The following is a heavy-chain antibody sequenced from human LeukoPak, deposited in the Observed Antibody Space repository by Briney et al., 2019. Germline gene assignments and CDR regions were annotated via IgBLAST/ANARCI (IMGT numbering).Heavy chain of an antibody. J-gene: IGHJ2*01. D-gene: IGHD2-15*01. CDR2: IYSGGTT. CDR1: GFTFSSYR. Sequence: GGSLRLSCAASGFTFSSYRMNWVRQAPGKGLEWVSVIYSGGTTFYADSVKGRFTISRDNSKNTVYLQMNSLRAEDTAVYYCARDPSFLGGPYWYFDLWGRGTLVTVSS. V-gene: IGHV3-66*01. CDR3: ARDPSFLGGPYWYFDL.